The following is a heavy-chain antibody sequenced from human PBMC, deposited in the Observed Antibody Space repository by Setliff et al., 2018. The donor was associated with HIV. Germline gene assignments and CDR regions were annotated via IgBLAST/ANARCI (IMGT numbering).Heavy chain of an antibody. V-gene: IGHV7-4-1*02. CDR3: ARGGSSWFGWFDP. CDR1: GYTFTTYA. Sequence: ASVKVSCKASGYTFTTYAINWVRQAPGQGLEWMGWINMYTANPSYAQGFTGRFVFSLDTSVSTAYLQISSLEAEDTAVYYCARGGSSWFGWFDPWGQGTLVTVSS. D-gene: IGHD6-13*01. J-gene: IGHJ5*02. CDR2: INMYTANP.